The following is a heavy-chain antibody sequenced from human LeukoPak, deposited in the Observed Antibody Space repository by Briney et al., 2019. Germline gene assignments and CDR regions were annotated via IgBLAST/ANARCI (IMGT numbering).Heavy chain of an antibody. CDR3: AKGNYKMDY. CDR2: IQYDGSNK. CDR1: GLSFSSYG. D-gene: IGHD1-7*01. Sequence: GGSLRLSCAASGLSFSSYGMHWVRQAPGKGLEWVAFIQYDGSNKFYADSVKGRFTTSRDNSKNTLYLQMNSLRAEDTAVYYCAKGNYKMDYWGQGTLVTVSS. J-gene: IGHJ4*02. V-gene: IGHV3-30*02.